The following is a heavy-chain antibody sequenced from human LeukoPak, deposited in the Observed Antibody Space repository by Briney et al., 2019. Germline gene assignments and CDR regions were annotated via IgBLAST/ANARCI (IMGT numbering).Heavy chain of an antibody. CDR3: ARGGGDWLLYRSGVPYYYYYMDV. CDR2: MNPNSGNT. V-gene: IGHV1-8*01. Sequence: ASVKVSCKASGYTFTSYDINWVRQATGQGLEWMGWMNPNSGNTGYAQKFQGRVTMTRNTSISTAYMELSSLRSEDTAVYYCARGGGDWLLYRSGVPYYYYYMDVWGKGTTVTISS. D-gene: IGHD3-9*01. CDR1: GYTFTSYD. J-gene: IGHJ6*03.